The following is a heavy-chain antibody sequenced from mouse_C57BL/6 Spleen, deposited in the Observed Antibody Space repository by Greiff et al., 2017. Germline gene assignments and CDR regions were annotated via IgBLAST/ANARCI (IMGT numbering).Heavy chain of an antibody. J-gene: IGHJ4*01. D-gene: IGHD1-1*01. CDR2: INPNNGGT. CDR1: GYTFTDYY. CDR3: ASRFITTVVAHYYAMDY. V-gene: IGHV1-26*01. Sequence: VQLQQSGPELVKPGASVKISCKASGYTFTDYYMNWVKQSHGKSLEWIGDINPNNGGTSYNQKFKGKATLTVDKSSSTAYMELRSLTSEDSAVYYCASRFITTVVAHYYAMDYWGQGTSVTVSS.